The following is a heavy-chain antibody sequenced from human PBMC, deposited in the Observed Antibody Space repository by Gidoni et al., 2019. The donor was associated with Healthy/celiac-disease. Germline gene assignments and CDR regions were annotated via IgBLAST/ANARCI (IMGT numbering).Heavy chain of an antibody. CDR1: GFTFSSYS. CDR2: ISSSSSYI. D-gene: IGHD2-21*02. J-gene: IGHJ6*02. V-gene: IGHV3-21*01. CDR3: ARTIVVVTAIPPYYYYGMDV. Sequence: EVQLVESGGGLVKPGGSLRLSCAASGFTFSSYSMNWVRQAPGKGLEWVSSISSSSSYIYYADSVKGRFTISRDNAKNSLYLQMNSLRAEDTAVYYCARTIVVVTAIPPYYYYGMDVWGQGTTVTVS.